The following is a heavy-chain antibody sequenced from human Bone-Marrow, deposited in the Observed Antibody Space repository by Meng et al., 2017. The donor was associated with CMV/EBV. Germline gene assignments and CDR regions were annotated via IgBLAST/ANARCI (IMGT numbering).Heavy chain of an antibody. D-gene: IGHD3-10*01. CDR1: GFTFSSYS. V-gene: IGHV3-21*01. CDR2: ISSSSSYI. J-gene: IGHJ4*02. CDR3: ARLSGVRGQYFDY. Sequence: GGSLRLSCAASGFTFSSYSMNWVRQAPGKGLEWVSSISSSSSYIYYADSVKGPFTISRDNAKKSLYLQMNSLRAEDTAVYYCARLSGVRGQYFDYWGQGTLVTVSS.